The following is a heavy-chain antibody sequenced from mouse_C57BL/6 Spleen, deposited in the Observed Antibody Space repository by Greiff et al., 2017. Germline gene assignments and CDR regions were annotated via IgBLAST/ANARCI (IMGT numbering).Heavy chain of an antibody. V-gene: IGHV1-50*01. CDR2: IDPSDSST. CDR3: VTGGGAMDY. Sequence: VQLQQPGAELVKPGASVKLSCKASGYTFTSYWMQWVKQRPGQGLEWIGEIDPSDSSTNYNQKIKGKATLTVDTSSSTAYMQLSRLASEDSAVYYCVTGGGAMDYWGQGTSVTVSS. D-gene: IGHD4-1*01. J-gene: IGHJ4*01. CDR1: GYTFTSYW.